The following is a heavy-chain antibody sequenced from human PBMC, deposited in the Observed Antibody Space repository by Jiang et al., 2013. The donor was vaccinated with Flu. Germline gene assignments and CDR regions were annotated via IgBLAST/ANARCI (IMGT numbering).Heavy chain of an antibody. Sequence: MSWVRQAPGKGLEWVANIKQDGSEKYYVDSVKGRFTISRDNAKNSLYLQMSSLRAEDTAVYYCARDEYLAAAGSWGQGTLVTVSS. CDR2: IKQDGSEK. CDR3: ARDEYLAAAGS. D-gene: IGHD6-13*01. V-gene: IGHV3-7*01. J-gene: IGHJ4*02.